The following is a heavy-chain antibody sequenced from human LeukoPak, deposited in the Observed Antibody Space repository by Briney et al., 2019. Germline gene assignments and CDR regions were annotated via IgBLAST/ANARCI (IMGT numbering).Heavy chain of an antibody. CDR1: GFTFSSYA. V-gene: IGHV3-30-3*01. CDR3: ARDPLGYCSSTSCYCGPHFAY. J-gene: IGHJ4*02. D-gene: IGHD2-2*01. Sequence: PGGSLRLSCAASGFTFSSYAMHWVRQAPGKGLEWVAVISYDGSNKYYADSVKGRFTISRDNSKNTLYLQMNSLRAEDTAVYYCARDPLGYCSSTSCYCGPHFAYWGQGTLVTVSS. CDR2: ISYDGSNK.